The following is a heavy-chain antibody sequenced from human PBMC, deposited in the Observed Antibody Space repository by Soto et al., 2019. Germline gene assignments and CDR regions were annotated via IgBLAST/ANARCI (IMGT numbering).Heavy chain of an antibody. CDR1: GFTFSSYG. CDR2: ISYDGSNK. V-gene: IGHV3-30*18. D-gene: IGHD3-22*01. J-gene: IGHJ4*02. Sequence: VQLVESGGGVVQPGRSLRLSCAASGFTFSSYGMHWVRQAPGKGLEWVAVISYDGSNKYYADSVKGRFTISRDNSKNTLYLQMNSLRAEDTAVYYCANNYYDSSGYPLFDYWGQGTLVTVSS. CDR3: ANNYYDSSGYPLFDY.